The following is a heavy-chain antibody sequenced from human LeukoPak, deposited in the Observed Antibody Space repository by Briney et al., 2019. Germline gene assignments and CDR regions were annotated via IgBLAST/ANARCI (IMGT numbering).Heavy chain of an antibody. J-gene: IGHJ4*02. CDR1: GFTFSSYS. V-gene: IGHV3-21*04. CDR2: ISSSSSYT. D-gene: IGHD4/OR15-4a*01. Sequence: GGSLRLSCAASGFTFSSYSMNWVRQAPGKGLEWVSSISSSSSYTHYSDSVKGRFTISRDNSKNTLYLQMNSLRAEDTAVYYCARRAGAYSHPYDYWGQGTLVTVSS. CDR3: ARRAGAYSHPYDY.